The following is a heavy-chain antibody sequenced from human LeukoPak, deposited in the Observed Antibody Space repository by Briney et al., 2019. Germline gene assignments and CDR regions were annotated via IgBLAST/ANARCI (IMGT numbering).Heavy chain of an antibody. Sequence: SETLSLTCAVYGGSFSGYYWSWIRQPPGKGLEWIGRIYTSGSPNYNPSLKSRVTMSVDTSTNQFALILSSVTAADTAVYYCARSVEGYCSGGSCYSYYYSMDVWGKGTTVTVSS. J-gene: IGHJ6*03. CDR1: GGSFSGYY. V-gene: IGHV4-59*10. CDR2: IYTSGSP. CDR3: ARSVEGYCSGGSCYSYYYSMDV. D-gene: IGHD2-15*01.